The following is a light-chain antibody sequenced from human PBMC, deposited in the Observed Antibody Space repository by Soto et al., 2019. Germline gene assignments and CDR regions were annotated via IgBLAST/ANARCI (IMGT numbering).Light chain of an antibody. V-gene: IGLV1-44*01. CDR3: AAWDDSLNGVV. Sequence: QPVLTQPPSASGTPGQRVTSSCSGSSSNIGSNTVNWYQQLPGTAPKLLIYSNNQRPSGVPDRFSGSKSGTSASLAISGLQSEDEADYYCAAWDDSLNGVVFGGGTQLTVL. J-gene: IGLJ2*01. CDR2: SNN. CDR1: SSNIGSNT.